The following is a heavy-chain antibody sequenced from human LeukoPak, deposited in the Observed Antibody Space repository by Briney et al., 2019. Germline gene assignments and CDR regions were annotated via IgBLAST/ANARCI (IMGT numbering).Heavy chain of an antibody. J-gene: IGHJ4*02. V-gene: IGHV3-43D*04. D-gene: IGHD2-21*01. CDR2: IIWDGVST. CDR1: GFTFADHA. Sequence: PRGSLRLSCAASGFTFADHATHWVRQTPGEGLGWVSLIIWDGVSTYYAESVRGRVIISRGTTKNSLYIQMNSLRPADTALYYCAKDRIASCGGDCYWTLDYWGQGTLVTVSS. CDR3: AKDRIASCGGDCYWTLDY.